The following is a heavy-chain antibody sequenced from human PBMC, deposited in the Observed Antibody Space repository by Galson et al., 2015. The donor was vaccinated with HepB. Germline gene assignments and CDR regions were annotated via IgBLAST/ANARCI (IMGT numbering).Heavy chain of an antibody. J-gene: IGHJ5*02. V-gene: IGHV3-64D*06. D-gene: IGHD6-13*01. CDR2: ISSNGGST. CDR1: GFTFSSYA. CDR3: VKSTQQLVRPYNWFDP. Sequence: SLRLSCAASGFTFSSYAMHWVRQAPGKGLEYVSAISSNGGSTYYADSVKGRFTISRDNSKNTLYLQMSSLRAEDTAVYYCVKSTQQLVRPYNWFDPWGQGTLVTVSS.